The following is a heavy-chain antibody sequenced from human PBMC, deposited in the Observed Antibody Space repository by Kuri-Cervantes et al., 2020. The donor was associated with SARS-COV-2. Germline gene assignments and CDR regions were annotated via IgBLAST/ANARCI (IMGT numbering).Heavy chain of an antibody. D-gene: IGHD5-12*01. J-gene: IGHJ6*01. CDR1: GFILRDYV. Sequence: GGSLRLSCAASGFILRDYVMSWVRQAPGKGLDWVSAITGNDDTTHYADSVKGRFTISRDNSKNTLYLQMNNLRGEDTAVYYCAKDRGYDHYSGMDVWGQGTTVTVSS. V-gene: IGHV3-23*01. CDR2: ITGNDDTT. CDR3: AKDRGYDHYSGMDV.